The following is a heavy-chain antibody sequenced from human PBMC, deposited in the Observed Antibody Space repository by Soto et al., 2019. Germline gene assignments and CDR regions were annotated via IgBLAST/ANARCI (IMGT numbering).Heavy chain of an antibody. V-gene: IGHV3-7*01. Sequence: GGSLRLSCTASGFSFSSHWMSWVRQAPGKGLVWVANINGDGSEVYYVDSVKGRFTVSRDNTKNSVYLQMNNLGVEDTAVYYCARDSSDWSRDYWGQGTLVTVSS. J-gene: IGHJ4*02. D-gene: IGHD6-19*01. CDR1: GFSFSSHW. CDR3: ARDSSDWSRDY. CDR2: INGDGSEV.